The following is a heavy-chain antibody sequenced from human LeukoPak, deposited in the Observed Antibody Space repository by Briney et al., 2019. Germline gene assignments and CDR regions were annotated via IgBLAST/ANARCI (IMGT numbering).Heavy chain of an antibody. CDR3: ATDRSYYFDY. D-gene: IGHD3-10*01. CDR1: GFTFSSYA. CDR2: IRNDGSSK. J-gene: IGHJ4*02. Sequence: PGGSLRLSCAASGFTFSSYAMHWVRQAPGKGLEWVAFIRNDGSSKYYADSVKGRFTISRDNSKNMLYMQMNSLRAEDTAVYYCATDRSYYFDYWGQGTLVTVSS. V-gene: IGHV3-30*02.